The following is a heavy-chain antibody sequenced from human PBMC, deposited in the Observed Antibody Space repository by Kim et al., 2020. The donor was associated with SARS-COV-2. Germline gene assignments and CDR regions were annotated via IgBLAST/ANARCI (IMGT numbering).Heavy chain of an antibody. D-gene: IGHD3-3*01. CDR2: IYYSGST. CDR1: GGSISSSSYY. Sequence: SETLSLTCTVSGGSISSSSYYWGWIRQPPGKGLEWIGSIYYSGSTYYNPSLKSRVTISVDTSKNQFSLKLSSVTAADTAVYYCARQSEASYYDFWSGSAAAGNDAFDIWGQGTMVTVSS. CDR3: ARQSEASYYDFWSGSAAAGNDAFDI. V-gene: IGHV4-39*01. J-gene: IGHJ3*02.